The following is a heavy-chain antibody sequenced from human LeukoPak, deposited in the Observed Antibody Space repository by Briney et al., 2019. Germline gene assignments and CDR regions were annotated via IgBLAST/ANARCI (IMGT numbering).Heavy chain of an antibody. CDR1: GFTFSSYA. CDR3: AKDPTPNGRYFDY. J-gene: IGHJ4*02. V-gene: IGHV3-30-3*01. Sequence: PGGSLRLSCAASGFTFSSYAMHWVRQAPGKGLQWVAVISYDGSNKYYADSVKGRFTISRDNFKNTLHLQMNSLRAEDTAVYYCAKDPTPNGRYFDYWGQGTLVTVSS. CDR2: ISYDGSNK.